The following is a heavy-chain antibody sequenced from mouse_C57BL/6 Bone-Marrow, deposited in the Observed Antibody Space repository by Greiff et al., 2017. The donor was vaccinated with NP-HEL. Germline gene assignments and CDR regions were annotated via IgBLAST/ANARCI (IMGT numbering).Heavy chain of an antibody. Sequence: EVKLMESGPGLVKPSQSLSLTCSVTGYSITSGYYWNWIRQFPGNKLEWMGYISYDGSNNYNPSLKNRISITRDTSKNQFFLKLNSVTTEDTATYYCARGSIYYDSWFAYWGQGTLVTVSA. J-gene: IGHJ3*01. D-gene: IGHD2-4*01. CDR3: ARGSIYYDSWFAY. V-gene: IGHV3-6*01. CDR1: GYSITSGYY. CDR2: ISYDGSN.